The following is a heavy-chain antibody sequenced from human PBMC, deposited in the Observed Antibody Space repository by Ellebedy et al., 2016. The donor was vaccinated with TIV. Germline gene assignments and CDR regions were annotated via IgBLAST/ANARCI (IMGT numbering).Heavy chain of an antibody. D-gene: IGHD3-10*01. J-gene: IGHJ4*02. V-gene: IGHV3-23*01. CDR2: IDGTSYST. Sequence: GESLKISCTTSGFTFSSYAMGWVRQAPGRGLEWVSAIDGTSYSTFYADSVEGRFTISRDNSTNTLYLQMNSLRVEDTAVYYCAKFRGLTWFGDFTDYWGQGTLVTVSS. CDR1: GFTFSSYA. CDR3: AKFRGLTWFGDFTDY.